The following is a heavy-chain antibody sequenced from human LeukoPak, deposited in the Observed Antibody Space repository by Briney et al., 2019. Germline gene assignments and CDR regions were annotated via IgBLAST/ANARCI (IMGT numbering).Heavy chain of an antibody. CDR1: GYTFSNYG. Sequence: ASVKVSCKASGYTFSNYGISWVRQAPGLGLERMGWTSYNGNTNYAQKFQDRVTMTTYTSTTTAYMELRSLESDDTAVYYCARHSGSGWQALGYWGQGTLVTVSS. V-gene: IGHV1-18*04. J-gene: IGHJ4*02. CDR3: ARHSGSGWQALGY. D-gene: IGHD6-19*01. CDR2: TSYNGNT.